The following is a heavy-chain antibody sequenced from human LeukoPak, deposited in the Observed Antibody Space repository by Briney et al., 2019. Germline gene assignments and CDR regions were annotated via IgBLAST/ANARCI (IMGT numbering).Heavy chain of an antibody. CDR1: GYSISSGYY. Sequence: PSETLSLTCTVSGYSISSGYYWGWIRQPPGKGLEWIGSIYHSGSTYYNPSLKSRVTISVDTSKNQFSLKLSSVTAADTAVYYCAREAVQLWLNWFDPWGQGTLVTVSS. D-gene: IGHD5-18*01. CDR3: AREAVQLWLNWFDP. J-gene: IGHJ5*02. V-gene: IGHV4-38-2*02. CDR2: IYHSGST.